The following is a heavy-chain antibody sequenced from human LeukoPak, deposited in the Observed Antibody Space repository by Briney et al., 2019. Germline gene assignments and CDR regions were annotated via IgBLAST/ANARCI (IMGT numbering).Heavy chain of an antibody. D-gene: IGHD2-2*02. CDR1: GYTFTSYA. J-gene: IGHJ5*02. Sequence: ASVKVSCKASGYTFTSYAMHWVRQAPGQRLEWMGWINAGNGNTKYSQKFQGKVTITRDTSASTAYMELGSLRSEDTAAYYCARGEGYCSSTSCYTNWFDPWGQGTLVTVSS. V-gene: IGHV1-3*01. CDR2: INAGNGNT. CDR3: ARGEGYCSSTSCYTNWFDP.